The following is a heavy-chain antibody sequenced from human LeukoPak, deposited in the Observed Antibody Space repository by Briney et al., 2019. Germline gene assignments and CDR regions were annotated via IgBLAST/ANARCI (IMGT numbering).Heavy chain of an antibody. V-gene: IGHV3-23*01. CDR2: ITGNGGTT. Sequence: PGGSLRLSCAASGFSFSNYGMNWVRQAPGKGLEWVSGITGNGGTTYYADSVRGRFTISRDNAKNSLYLQMNSLRAEDTAVYYCARDVNWNYCDYWGHGTLVTVSS. CDR3: ARDVNWNYCDY. CDR1: GFSFSNYG. J-gene: IGHJ4*01. D-gene: IGHD1-20*01.